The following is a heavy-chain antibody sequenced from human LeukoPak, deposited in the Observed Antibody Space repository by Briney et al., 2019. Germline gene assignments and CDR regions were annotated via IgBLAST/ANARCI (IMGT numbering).Heavy chain of an antibody. D-gene: IGHD3-3*01. CDR1: GFPFAPFW. V-gene: IGHV3-7*04. CDR3: ARGIDEWLYLNY. Sequence: PGGSLRLSCAASGFPFAPFWMTWVRQAPGKGPEFVATMNLDGSEVAYGNSVRGRFTISRDNAKNSLYLQMYSLRAEDTAVYYCARGIDEWLYLNYWGQGALVTVSS. CDR2: MNLDGSEV. J-gene: IGHJ4*02.